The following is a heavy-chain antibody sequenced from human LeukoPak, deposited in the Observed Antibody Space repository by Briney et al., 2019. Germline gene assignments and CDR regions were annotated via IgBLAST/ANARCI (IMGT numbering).Heavy chain of an antibody. CDR3: ARDGDYGEGFDY. V-gene: IGHV3-53*01. CDR2: IYSGGST. CDR1: GFAVSSNY. J-gene: IGHJ4*02. Sequence: GGSLRLSCAASGFAVSSNYMSWVRQAPGKGLEWVSVIYSGGSTYYADSVKGRFTISRDNSKNTLYLQMNSLRAEDTAVYYCARDGDYGEGFDYWGQGTLVTVSS. D-gene: IGHD4-17*01.